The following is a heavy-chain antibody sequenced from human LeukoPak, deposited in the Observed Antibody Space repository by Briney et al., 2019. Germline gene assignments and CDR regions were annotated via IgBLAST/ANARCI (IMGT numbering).Heavy chain of an antibody. Sequence: PSETLSLTCTVSGGSISSSSYYWGWIRQPPGKGLEWIGSIYYSGSTYYNPSLKSRVTISVDTSKSQFSLKLSSVTAADTAVYYCARGMGIAAPGTRDWGQGTLVTVSS. CDR2: IYYSGST. J-gene: IGHJ4*02. CDR3: ARGMGIAAPGTRD. CDR1: GGSISSSSYY. D-gene: IGHD6-13*01. V-gene: IGHV4-39*01.